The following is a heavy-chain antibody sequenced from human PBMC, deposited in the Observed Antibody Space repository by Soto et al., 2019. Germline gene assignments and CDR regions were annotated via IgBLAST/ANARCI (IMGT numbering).Heavy chain of an antibody. CDR2: VSGTGGSV. J-gene: IGHJ4*02. D-gene: IGHD4-17*01. V-gene: IGHV3-23*01. Sequence: EVQLLESGGGLVRPGGSLRLSCAASGFTFSSYAMTWVRQAPGKGLEWVSGVSGTGGSVYYADSVKGRFTISRDKSTNTFYRHINSRGAEDTAVYYGARGSVYGDSALEYGGQGPLVTVPS. CDR1: GFTFSSYA. CDR3: ARGSVYGDSALEY.